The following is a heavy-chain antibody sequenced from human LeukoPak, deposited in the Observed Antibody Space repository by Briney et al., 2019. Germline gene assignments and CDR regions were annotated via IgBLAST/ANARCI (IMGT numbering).Heavy chain of an antibody. Sequence: SETLSLTCTVSGGSISSYYWSWIRQPPGKGLEWIGYIYYSGSTNYNPSLKSRVTISVDTSKNQFSLKLSSVTAADTAVYYCARGGLDFDYWGQGTLVTVSS. J-gene: IGHJ4*02. CDR2: IYYSGST. D-gene: IGHD3/OR15-3a*01. CDR3: ARGGLDFDY. V-gene: IGHV4-59*01. CDR1: GGSISSYY.